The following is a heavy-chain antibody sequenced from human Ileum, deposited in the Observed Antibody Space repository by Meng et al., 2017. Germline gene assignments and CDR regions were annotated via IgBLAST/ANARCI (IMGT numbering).Heavy chain of an antibody. CDR3: VREAAWIEPRGDY. D-gene: IGHD5-18*01. Sequence: GESLKISCAASAFTFSHYAMHWVRQAPGKGLEWVAAISFDGSDKYYADSVRGRCTISRDNSKNTLFLQMNSLTPGDTAMYYCVREAAWIEPRGDYWGQGTLVTVSS. CDR2: ISFDGSDK. CDR1: AFTFSHYA. V-gene: IGHV3-30*08. J-gene: IGHJ4*02.